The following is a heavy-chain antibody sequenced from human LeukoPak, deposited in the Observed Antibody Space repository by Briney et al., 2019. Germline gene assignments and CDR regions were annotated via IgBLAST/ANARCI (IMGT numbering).Heavy chain of an antibody. V-gene: IGHV3-33*01. CDR2: IWYDGSNK. CDR1: GIPFSSFG. D-gene: IGHD2-2*01. Sequence: PGGSLRLSCAAPGIPFSSFGMHWLRQAPGKGLEWVAFIWYDGSNKYYADSVKGRFTISRDNSKNTLYLQMNSLTAEDTAVYYCARDSDIVVVPAAIHYYYYGVDVWGQGTTVTVSS. CDR3: ARDSDIVVVPAAIHYYYYGVDV. J-gene: IGHJ6*02.